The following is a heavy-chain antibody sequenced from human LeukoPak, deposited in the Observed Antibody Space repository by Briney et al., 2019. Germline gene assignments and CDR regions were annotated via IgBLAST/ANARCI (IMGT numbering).Heavy chain of an antibody. J-gene: IGHJ3*02. Sequence: PGGSLRLSCAVSGFTVSGNYMSWVRQAPGKGLEWVGRIKSKTDGGTTDYAAPVKGRFTISRDDSKNTLYLQMNSLKTEDTAVYYCTTDLGLWFGELLLDAFDIWGQGTMVTVSS. CDR1: GFTVSGNY. CDR2: IKSKTDGGTT. V-gene: IGHV3-15*01. D-gene: IGHD3-10*01. CDR3: TTDLGLWFGELLLDAFDI.